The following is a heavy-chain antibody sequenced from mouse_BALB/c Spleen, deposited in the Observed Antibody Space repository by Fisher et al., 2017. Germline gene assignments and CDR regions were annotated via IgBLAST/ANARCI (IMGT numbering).Heavy chain of an antibody. Sequence: KFKGKATLTVDKSSSTAYMQLSSLTSEDSAVYYCAWYYDYDEDYWGQGTTLTVSS. J-gene: IGHJ2*01. V-gene: IGHV1-69*02. CDR3: SEDSAVYYCAWYYDYDEDY. D-gene: IGHD2-4*01.